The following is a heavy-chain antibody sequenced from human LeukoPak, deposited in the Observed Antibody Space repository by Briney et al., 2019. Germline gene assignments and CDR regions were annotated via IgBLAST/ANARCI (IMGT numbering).Heavy chain of an antibody. J-gene: IGHJ4*02. D-gene: IGHD1-26*01. CDR3: ARGYYYLPLDY. Sequence: SETLSLTCTVSGGSISSYYWSWIRQPPGKGLEWIGYIYYSGSTNYNPSLKSRVTISVDTSKNQFSLKLSSVTAADTAAYYCARGYYYLPLDYWGQGTLVTVSS. CDR2: IYYSGST. CDR1: GGSISSYY. V-gene: IGHV4-59*01.